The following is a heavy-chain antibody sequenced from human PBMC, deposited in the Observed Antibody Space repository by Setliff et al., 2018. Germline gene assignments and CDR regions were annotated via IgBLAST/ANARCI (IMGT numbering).Heavy chain of an antibody. J-gene: IGHJ6*03. CDR3: AKTAHYYESSGFYYDPYFYYMDV. CDR2: TSSGSNSI. V-gene: IGHV3-48*01. CDR1: GFTFSIYS. D-gene: IGHD3-22*01. Sequence: GGSLRLSCAASGFTFSIYSMNWVRQAPGKGLEWISYTSSGSNSIYYADSVKGRFTISRDNSKNTLYLQMNSLSADDTAVYYCAKTAHYYESSGFYYDPYFYYMDVWGKGTTVTVSS.